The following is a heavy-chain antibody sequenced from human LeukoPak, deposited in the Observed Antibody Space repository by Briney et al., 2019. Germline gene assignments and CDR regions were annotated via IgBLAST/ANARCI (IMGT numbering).Heavy chain of an antibody. CDR3: AGSGIVARTIWFDP. D-gene: IGHD3-22*01. J-gene: IGHJ5*02. CDR2: IYYSGST. CDR1: GGSFSGYY. Sequence: SETLSLTCAVYGGSFSGYYWSRIRQPPGKGLEWVGYIYYSGSTNYNPSLKSRVTISVDTSKNQFSLKLSSVTAADTAVYYCAGSGIVARTIWFDPWGQGTLVTVSS. V-gene: IGHV4-59*01.